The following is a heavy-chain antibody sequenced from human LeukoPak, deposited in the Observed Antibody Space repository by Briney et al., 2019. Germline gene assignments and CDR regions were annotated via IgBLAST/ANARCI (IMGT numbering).Heavy chain of an antibody. CDR1: GGSFSGYY. J-gene: IGHJ4*02. CDR3: ARRVTMVRGVIPFDY. V-gene: IGHV4-34*01. CDR2: INHSGST. D-gene: IGHD3-10*01. Sequence: PLETLSLTCAVYGGSFSGYYWSWIRQPPGKGLEWIGEINHSGSTNYNPSLKSRVTISVDTSKNQFSLKLSSVTAADTAVYYCARRVTMVRGVIPFDYWGQGTLVTVSS.